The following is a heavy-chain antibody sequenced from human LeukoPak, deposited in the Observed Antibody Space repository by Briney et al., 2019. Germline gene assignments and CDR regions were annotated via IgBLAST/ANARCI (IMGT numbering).Heavy chain of an antibody. J-gene: IGHJ6*03. D-gene: IGHD2-2*01. V-gene: IGHV3-48*04. CDR1: GFTFSTYS. CDR2: ISSGSSTI. CDR3: AKGWGPASHPFADYYYMDV. Sequence: GESLRLSCAASGFTFSTYSMNWVRQAPGKGLEWVSYISSGSSTIYYADSVKGRFTISRDNAKNSLYLQMNSLRVEDTAVYYCAKGWGPASHPFADYYYMDVWGKGTTVTVSS.